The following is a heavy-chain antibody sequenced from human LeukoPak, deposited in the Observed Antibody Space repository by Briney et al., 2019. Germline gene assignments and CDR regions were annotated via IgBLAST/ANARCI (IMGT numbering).Heavy chain of an antibody. J-gene: IGHJ4*02. CDR1: GYPFTGYY. V-gene: IGHV1-2*02. D-gene: IGHD6-25*01. CDR3: ARVADGYYFDY. CDR2: INPNSGDT. Sequence: GASVKVSCKASGYPFTGYYMHWVRQAPGQGLDWMGWINPNSGDTNYAQEFHGRVTMTSDTSINTAYMELSRLTSDDTAVYHCARVADGYYFDYWGQGTLVTVSS.